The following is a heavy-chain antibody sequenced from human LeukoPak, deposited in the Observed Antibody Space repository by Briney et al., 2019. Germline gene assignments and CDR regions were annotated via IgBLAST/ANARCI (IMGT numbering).Heavy chain of an antibody. CDR3: ASSKWDKDAFDI. Sequence: PGGSLRLSCAASGFTFSDYYMSWIRQAPGKGLEWVSYISSSGSTIYYADPVKGRFTISRDNAKNSLYLQMNSLRAEDTAVYYCASSKWDKDAFDIWGQGTMVTVSS. CDR1: GFTFSDYY. V-gene: IGHV3-11*04. CDR2: ISSSGSTI. J-gene: IGHJ3*02. D-gene: IGHD1-26*01.